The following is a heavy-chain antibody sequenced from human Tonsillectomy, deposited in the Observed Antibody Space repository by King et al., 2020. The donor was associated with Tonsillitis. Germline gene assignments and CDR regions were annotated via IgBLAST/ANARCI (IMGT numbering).Heavy chain of an antibody. V-gene: IGHV1-2*02. D-gene: IGHD3-22*01. Sequence: QLVQSGAEVKKPGASVKVSCKASGYTFTGYYMHWVRQAPGQGLEWMGWINPNSGGTNYAQKFHGRVTMTRDTSISTPYMELSRLRSDDTAVYYCASVPRYDRSGPYYFDYWGQGTLVTVSS. J-gene: IGHJ4*02. CDR2: INPNSGGT. CDR3: ASVPRYDRSGPYYFDY. CDR1: GYTFTGYY.